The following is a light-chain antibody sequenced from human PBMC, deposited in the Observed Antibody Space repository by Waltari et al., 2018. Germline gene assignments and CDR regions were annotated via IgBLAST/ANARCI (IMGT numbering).Light chain of an antibody. Sequence: DIMMTQSPLSLPVTPGEPASISCKSSQSLLHSDGYHYLACYLHKPGQSPQLLIVLGSNGASGVPDRFSGSGSGTDFTLKISRVETDDVGVYGCRQGLHSPRTFGGGTKVEIK. J-gene: IGKJ4*02. CDR1: QSLLHSDGYHY. CDR3: RQGLHSPRT. V-gene: IGKV2-28*01. CDR2: LGS.